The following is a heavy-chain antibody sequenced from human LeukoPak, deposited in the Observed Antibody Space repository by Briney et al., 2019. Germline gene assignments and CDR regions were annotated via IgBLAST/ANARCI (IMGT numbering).Heavy chain of an antibody. J-gene: IGHJ4*02. CDR3: ARHDYDSSGYRRDYYFDY. CDR2: IYYNGYT. D-gene: IGHD3-22*01. V-gene: IGHV4-39*01. CDR1: GGSISSSTYY. Sequence: PSETLSLTCTVSGGSISSSTYYWGWIRRPPGKGLEWIGSIYYNGYTYYNPSLKSRLTMSVDTSKNQFSLKLSSVTAADTAVYYCARHDYDSSGYRRDYYFDYWGQGTLVTVSS.